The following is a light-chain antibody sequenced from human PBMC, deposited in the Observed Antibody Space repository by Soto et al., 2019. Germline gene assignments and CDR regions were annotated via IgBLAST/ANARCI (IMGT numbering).Light chain of an antibody. J-gene: IGLJ1*01. CDR3: SSYAGNNYYV. CDR1: SSDVGTYNY. CDR2: EVT. V-gene: IGLV2-8*01. Sequence: QSALTQPPSASGSPGQSVTISCTGTSSDVGTYNYVSWYQQHPGKAPKLIIYEVTKRPSGVPDRFSGSKSGNTASLTVSGFQAEDEADYFCSSYAGNNYYVFGTGTKLTVL.